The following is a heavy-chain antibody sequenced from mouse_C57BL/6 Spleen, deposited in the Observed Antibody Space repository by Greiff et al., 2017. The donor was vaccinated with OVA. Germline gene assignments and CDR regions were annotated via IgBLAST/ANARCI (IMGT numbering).Heavy chain of an antibody. V-gene: IGHV1-55*01. CDR2: IYPGSGST. Sequence: QVQLQQSGAELVKPGASVKMSCKASGYTFTSYWITWVKQRPGQGLEWIGDIYPGSGSTNYNEKFKSKATLTVDTSSSTAYMQLSSLTSEDSAVYYCARSHSYEGDFDVWGTGTTGTVSS. D-gene: IGHD2-3*01. CDR1: GYTFTSYW. CDR3: ARSHSYEGDFDV. J-gene: IGHJ1*03.